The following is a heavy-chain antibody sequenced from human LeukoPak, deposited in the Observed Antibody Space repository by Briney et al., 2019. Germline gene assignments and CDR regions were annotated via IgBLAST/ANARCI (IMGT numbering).Heavy chain of an antibody. CDR2: ISSSSSYI. V-gene: IGHV3-21*01. CDR1: GFTFSSYS. D-gene: IGHD2-15*01. J-gene: IGHJ6*02. CDR3: ARGLGYCSGGSCYPYYYGMDV. Sequence: GGSLRLSCAASGFTFSSYSMNWVRQAPGKGLEWVSSISSSSSYIYYADSVKGRFTISRDNAKNSLYLQMNSLRAEDTAAYYCARGLGYCSGGSCYPYYYGMDVWGQGTTVTVSS.